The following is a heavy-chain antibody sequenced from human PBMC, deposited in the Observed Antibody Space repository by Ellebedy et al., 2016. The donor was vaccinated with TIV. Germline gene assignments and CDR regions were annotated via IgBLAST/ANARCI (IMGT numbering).Heavy chain of an antibody. D-gene: IGHD3-16*02. CDR1: GGSISSSSYY. J-gene: IGHJ2*01. CDR2: IYYSGST. Sequence: MPGGSLRLSCTVSGGSISSSSYYWGWIRQPPGKGLEWIGSIYYSGSTYYNPSLKSRVTISVDTSKNQFSLKLSSVTAADTAVYYCARVSDMGYFDLWGRGTLVTVSS. V-gene: IGHV4-39*01. CDR3: ARVSDMGYFDL.